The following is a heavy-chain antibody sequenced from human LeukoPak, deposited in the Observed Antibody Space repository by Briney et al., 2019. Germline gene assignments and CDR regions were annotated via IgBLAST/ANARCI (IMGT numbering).Heavy chain of an antibody. J-gene: IGHJ5*02. CDR1: GFTFSDYY. V-gene: IGHV3-11*01. CDR2: ISSSGSTI. Sequence: PGGSLRLSCAASGFTFSDYYMSWIRQAPGKGLEWVSYISSSGSTIYYADSVEGRFTISRDNAKNSLYLQMNSLRAEDTAVYYCARDRRITMVRGVQSNWFDPWGQGTLVTVSS. CDR3: ARDRRITMVRGVQSNWFDP. D-gene: IGHD3-10*01.